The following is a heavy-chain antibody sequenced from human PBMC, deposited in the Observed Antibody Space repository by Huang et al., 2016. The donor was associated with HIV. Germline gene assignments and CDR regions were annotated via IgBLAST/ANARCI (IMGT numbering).Heavy chain of an antibody. CDR3: ARRVGSGWYGEIVY. D-gene: IGHD6-19*01. CDR2: VSGYNSYT. Sequence: QVQLLQSRAEVKKPGASVKISCKTSGYNFKTHAVSWVRQTPGQGLEWMGWVSGYNSYTTYSQRLQGRVTMTTDTSTNTVYMELRSLRSDDTAVYYCARRVGSGWYGEIVYLGQGTLVTVSS. J-gene: IGHJ4*02. V-gene: IGHV1-18*04. CDR1: GYNFKTHA.